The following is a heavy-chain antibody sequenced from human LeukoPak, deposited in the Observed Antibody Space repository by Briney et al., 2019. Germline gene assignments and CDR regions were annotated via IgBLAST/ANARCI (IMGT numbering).Heavy chain of an antibody. J-gene: IGHJ5*02. V-gene: IGHV1-69*13. CDR2: ILPMFGTA. CDR1: GDTLSNYP. Sequence: SVKVFCKTSGDTLSNYPVSWVRQAPGQGLEWMGGILPMFGTANYAERFQGRVAITADESTSTVFMELRSLKSEDTAVYYCARGPEIVVAGTTFGAYKWFHPWGQGTLLIVSS. CDR3: ARGPEIVVAGTTFGAYKWFHP. D-gene: IGHD2-15*01.